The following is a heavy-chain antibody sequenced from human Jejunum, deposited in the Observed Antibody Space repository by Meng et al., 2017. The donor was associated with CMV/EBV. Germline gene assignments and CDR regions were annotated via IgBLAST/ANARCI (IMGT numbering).Heavy chain of an antibody. CDR3: ARDFLFDPLFIFDY. Sequence: TGYTFTHYAMRWVRPAPGQGLDYMVYISTNTCDPIYAQGFAALFVFSFDMSVSTAYLQIYNLQADDSAVYYCARDFLFDPLFIFDYWDQGTLVTVSS. CDR1: GYTFTHYA. D-gene: IGHD2/OR15-2a*01. V-gene: IGHV7-4-1*01. J-gene: IGHJ4*02. CDR2: ISTNTCDP.